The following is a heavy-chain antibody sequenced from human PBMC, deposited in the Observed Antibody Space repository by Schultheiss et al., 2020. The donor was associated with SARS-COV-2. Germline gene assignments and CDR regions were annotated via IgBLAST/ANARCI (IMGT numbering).Heavy chain of an antibody. V-gene: IGHV2-70*04. CDR3: AHRHVNRWLQLFDY. D-gene: IGHD5-24*01. CDR1: GFSLTTNDMR. Sequence: SGPTLVKPTQTLTLTCTFSGFSLTTNDMRVSWIRQPPGKALEWLARIDSDDDKFYTTSLKTRLTISKDTSRSQVVLTMTNMDPVDTATYYCAHRHVNRWLQLFDYWGQGTLVTVSS. J-gene: IGHJ4*02. CDR2: IDSDDDK.